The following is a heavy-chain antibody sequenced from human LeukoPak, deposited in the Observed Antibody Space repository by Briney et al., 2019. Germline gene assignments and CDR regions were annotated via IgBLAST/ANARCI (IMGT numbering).Heavy chain of an antibody. CDR2: INPNSGGT. J-gene: IGHJ4*02. V-gene: IGHV1-2*02. CDR1: GFIFSSYA. CDR3: ARAFRDADY. Sequence: PGGSLRLSCAASGFIFSSYAMHWVRQAPGQGLEWMGWINPNSGGTNYAQKFQGRVTMTRDTSISTAYMELSRLRSDDTAVYYCARAFRDADYWGQGTLVTVSS. D-gene: IGHD2-21*01.